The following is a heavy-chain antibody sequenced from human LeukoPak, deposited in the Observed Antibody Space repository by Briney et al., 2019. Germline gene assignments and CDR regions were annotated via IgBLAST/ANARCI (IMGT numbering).Heavy chain of an antibody. CDR2: IYYSGST. CDR1: GGSISSYY. D-gene: IGHD2-2*01. J-gene: IGHJ5*02. CDR3: ARELAYCSSTSCNNWFDP. Sequence: SETLSLTCTVSGGSISSYYWSWIRQPPGKGLEWIGYIYYSGSTNYSPSLKSRVTISVDTSKNQFSLKLSSVTAADTAVYYCARELAYCSSTSCNNWFDPWGQGTLVTVSS. V-gene: IGHV4-59*01.